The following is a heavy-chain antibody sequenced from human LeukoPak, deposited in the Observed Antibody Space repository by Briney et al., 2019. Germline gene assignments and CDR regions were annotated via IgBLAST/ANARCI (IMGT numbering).Heavy chain of an antibody. J-gene: IGHJ4*02. V-gene: IGHV3-23*01. D-gene: IGHD5-12*01. CDR1: GFTISSYA. CDR2: ITYSSSTT. CDR3: AKGAYGYIEIAFFDL. Sequence: PSETLTLSCAASGFTISSYAMSWVRQPPGKGLEWVAVITYSSSTTDYPASVKRRFTISKYNSQNTVFLQINSLGAEDTASYLCAKGAYGYIEIAFFDLWGQGDLVTVSS.